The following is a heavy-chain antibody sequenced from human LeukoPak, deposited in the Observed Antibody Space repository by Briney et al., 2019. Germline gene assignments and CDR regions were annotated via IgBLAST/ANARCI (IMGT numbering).Heavy chain of an antibody. J-gene: IGHJ4*02. Sequence: PSQTLSLTCAVSGGSISSGGYSWSWIRQPPGKGLEWIGYIYHSGSTNYNPSLKSRVTISVDTSKNQFSLKLSSVTAADTAVYYCARMNSGSYFFDYWGQGTLVTVSS. CDR1: GGSISSGGYS. CDR3: ARMNSGSYFFDY. CDR2: IYHSGST. D-gene: IGHD1-26*01. V-gene: IGHV4-30-2*01.